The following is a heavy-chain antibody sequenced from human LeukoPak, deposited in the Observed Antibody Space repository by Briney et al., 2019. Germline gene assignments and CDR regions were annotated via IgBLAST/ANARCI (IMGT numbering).Heavy chain of an antibody. CDR2: IYYSGST. CDR1: GGSISSGGYY. D-gene: IGHD2-15*01. J-gene: IGHJ4*02. V-gene: IGHV4-31*03. CDR3: ARDQCSGGNCYFDY. Sequence: SETLSLTCTVSGGSISSGGYYWSWIRQHPGKGLEWVGYIYYSGSTYYNSSPKSRVTISVHTSKNQFSLKLSSVTAADTVVYHCARDQCSGGNCYFDYGGQGTLVTVPS.